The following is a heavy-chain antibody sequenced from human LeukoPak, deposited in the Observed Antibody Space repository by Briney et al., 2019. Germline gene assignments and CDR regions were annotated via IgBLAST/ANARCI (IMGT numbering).Heavy chain of an antibody. J-gene: IGHJ4*02. V-gene: IGHV3-21*05. CDR1: GFTFSIYS. Sequence: GGSLRLSCAASGFTFSIYSFNWVRQAPGKGLEWVSYISGDSNYIYYADSVKGRFTISRDSAKNSLYLQMNSLRVEDTAVYYCARVLDDGYWGQGTLVTVSS. CDR2: ISGDSNYI. CDR3: ARVLDDGY. D-gene: IGHD3-3*01.